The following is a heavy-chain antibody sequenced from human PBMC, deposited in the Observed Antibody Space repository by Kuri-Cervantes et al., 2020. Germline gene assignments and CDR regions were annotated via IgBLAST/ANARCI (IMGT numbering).Heavy chain of an antibody. D-gene: IGHD3-16*01. V-gene: IGHV4-61*01. Sequence: SETLSLTCTVSGGSVSSGSYYWSWIRQPPGKGLEWIGYIYYSGSTNYNPSLKSRVTISVDTSKNQFSLKLSSVTAADTAVYYCARVLGNWFDPWAREPWSPSPQ. CDR2: IYYSGST. CDR1: GGSVSSGSYY. J-gene: IGHJ5*02. CDR3: ARVLGNWFDP.